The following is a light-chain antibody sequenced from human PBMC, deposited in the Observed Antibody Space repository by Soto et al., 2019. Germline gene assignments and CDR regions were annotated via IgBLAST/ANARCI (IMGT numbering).Light chain of an antibody. V-gene: IGKV3-11*01. Sequence: EVVLTQSPVTLSLSPGERATLSCRASQSVSSYFAWYQQKPGQAPRLLIYDAYNRATGIPARFSGSGSGTDFTLTISSLEPEDFAVYYCQQRSDWPITFGQGRRLEIK. CDR1: QSVSSY. CDR2: DAY. CDR3: QQRSDWPIT. J-gene: IGKJ5*01.